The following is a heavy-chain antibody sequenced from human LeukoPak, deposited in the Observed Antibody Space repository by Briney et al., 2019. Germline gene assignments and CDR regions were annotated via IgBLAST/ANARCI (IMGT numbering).Heavy chain of an antibody. CDR2: IYYSGST. J-gene: IGHJ6*02. CDR3: ARNKRRYRNYYYGMDV. CDR1: GGSISSYY. D-gene: IGHD1-14*01. V-gene: IGHV4-59*01. Sequence: SETLSLTCTVSGGSISSYYWSWIRQPPGKGLEWIGYIYYSGSTNYNPSLKSRVTISVDTSKNQFSLKLSSVTAADTAVYYCARNKRRYRNYYYGMDVWGQGTTVTVSS.